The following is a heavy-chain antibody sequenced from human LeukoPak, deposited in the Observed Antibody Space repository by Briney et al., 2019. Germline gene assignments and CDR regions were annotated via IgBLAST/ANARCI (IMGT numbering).Heavy chain of an antibody. CDR2: IYYSGST. J-gene: IGHJ4*02. V-gene: IGHV4-39*07. CDR1: GGSISSSSYY. CDR3: ARLTYYYDSSGYYYAPGFDY. D-gene: IGHD3-22*01. Sequence: SETLSLTCTVSGGSISSSSYYWGWIRQPPGTGLEWIGSIYYSGSTYYNPSLKSRVTISVDTSKNQFSLKLSSVTAADTAVYYCARLTYYYDSSGYYYAPGFDYWGQGTLVTVSS.